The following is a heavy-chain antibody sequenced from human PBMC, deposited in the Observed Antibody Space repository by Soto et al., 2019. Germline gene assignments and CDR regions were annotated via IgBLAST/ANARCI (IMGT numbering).Heavy chain of an antibody. Sequence: SVKVSCKASGGTFSSYAISWVRQAPGQGLEWMGGIIPIFGTANYAQKFQGRVTITADESTSTAYMELSSLRSEDTAVYYCARSVRASGYYYYYGMDVWGQGTTVTVSS. CDR2: IIPIFGTA. J-gene: IGHJ6*02. D-gene: IGHD6-25*01. V-gene: IGHV1-69*13. CDR3: ARSVRASGYYYYYGMDV. CDR1: GGTFSSYA.